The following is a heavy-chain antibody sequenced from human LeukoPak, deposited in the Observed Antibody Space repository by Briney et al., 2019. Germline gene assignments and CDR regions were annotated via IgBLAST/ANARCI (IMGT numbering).Heavy chain of an antibody. CDR1: GFTASNKY. V-gene: IGHV3-66*01. J-gene: IGHJ4*02. D-gene: IGHD1-26*01. CDR2: IYDDGST. Sequence: GGSLRLSCATSGFTASNKYMTWVRQAPGKGLEWVSVIYDDGSTFYADSVRGRFTISRDNTKNTLYLQMNSLRAEDTAVYYCARVQDSGLFRWYWGQGTLVTVSS. CDR3: ARVQDSGLFRWY.